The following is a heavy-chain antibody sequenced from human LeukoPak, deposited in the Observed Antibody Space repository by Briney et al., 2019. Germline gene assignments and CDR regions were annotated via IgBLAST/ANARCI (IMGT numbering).Heavy chain of an antibody. Sequence: GGSLRLSCAASGFTFDDYAMHWVRHAPGKGLEWVSGISWNSGSIGYADSVKGRFTISRDNAKNSLYLQMNSLRAEDTALYYCAKDGRGYSYGYRYFDYWGQGTLVTVSS. CDR3: AKDGRGYSYGYRYFDY. CDR2: ISWNSGSI. J-gene: IGHJ4*02. CDR1: GFTFDDYA. D-gene: IGHD5-18*01. V-gene: IGHV3-9*01.